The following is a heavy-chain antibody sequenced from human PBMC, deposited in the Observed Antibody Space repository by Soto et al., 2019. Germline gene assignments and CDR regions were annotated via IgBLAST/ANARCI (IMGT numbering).Heavy chain of an antibody. CDR2: IKSKTDGGTT. V-gene: IGHV3-15*07. CDR3: TTDKRPAAILYYYYYYGMDV. J-gene: IGHJ6*02. D-gene: IGHD2-2*01. Sequence: GGSLRLSCAASGFTFSNAWMNWVRQAPGKGLEWVGRIKSKTDGGTTDYAAPVKGKFTISRDDSKNSLYLQMNSLKTEDTAVYYCTTDKRPAAILYYYYYYGMDVWGQGTTVTVSS. CDR1: GFTFSNAW.